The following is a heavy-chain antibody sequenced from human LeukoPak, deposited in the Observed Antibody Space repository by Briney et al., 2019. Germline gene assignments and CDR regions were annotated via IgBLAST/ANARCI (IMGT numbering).Heavy chain of an antibody. CDR2: IKDDGYNT. J-gene: IGHJ3*02. CDR1: GFTFSSYW. V-gene: IGHV3-74*01. CDR3: ARDQYYYDSSGYYYEHDAFDI. D-gene: IGHD3-22*01. Sequence: PGGSLRLSCVASGFTFSSYWMNWVRQAPGKGLVWVSRIKDDGYNTTYADSVKGRFTISRDNAKNTLYLQMNSLRAEDTAVYYCARDQYYYDSSGYYYEHDAFDIWGQGTMVTVSS.